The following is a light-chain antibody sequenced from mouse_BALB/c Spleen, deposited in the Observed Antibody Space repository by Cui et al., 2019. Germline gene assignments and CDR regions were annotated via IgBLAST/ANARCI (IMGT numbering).Light chain of an antibody. CDR2: DTS. CDR3: QQWSSNPPT. V-gene: IGKV4-59*01. CDR1: SSVSY. J-gene: IGKJ2*01. Sequence: QIVLTKPPAIMSASPGEKVTMTCSASSSVSYMHWYQQKSGTSPKRWIYDTSKLASGVPARFSGSGSGTSYSLTISSMEAEDAATYYCQQWSSNPPTFGGGTKLEIK.